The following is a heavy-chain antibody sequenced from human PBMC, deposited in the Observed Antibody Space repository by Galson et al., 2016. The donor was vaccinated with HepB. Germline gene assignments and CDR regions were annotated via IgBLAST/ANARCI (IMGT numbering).Heavy chain of an antibody. CDR2: ISSDGNNK. D-gene: IGHD2-15*01. J-gene: IGHJ6*02. Sequence: SLRLSCAASGFTFSSFGMHWVRQAPGKGLEWVAVISSDGNNKYFADSVKGRFTISRDNYENTLYLQMNSLRAEDTAVYYCATPLGYCSGGTCSGGYFYGMDVWGQGTTGLVSS. V-gene: IGHV3-30*03. CDR1: GFTFSSFG. CDR3: ATPLGYCSGGTCSGGYFYGMDV.